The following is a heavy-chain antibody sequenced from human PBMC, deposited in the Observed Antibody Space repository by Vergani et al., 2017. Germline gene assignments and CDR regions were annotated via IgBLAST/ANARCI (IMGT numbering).Heavy chain of an antibody. J-gene: IGHJ4*02. Sequence: QVQLQESGPGLVKPSETLSLTCTVSGGSISSHYWSWIRQPPGKGLEWIGYVYNSGSTNYNPALKSRVTISVDTSKNQFSLRLTSVTAADTAVYFCARLLGDAFDIWGQGTLVTVSS. D-gene: IGHD3-16*01. CDR3: ARLLGDAFDI. CDR1: GGSISSHY. V-gene: IGHV4-59*08. CDR2: VYNSGST.